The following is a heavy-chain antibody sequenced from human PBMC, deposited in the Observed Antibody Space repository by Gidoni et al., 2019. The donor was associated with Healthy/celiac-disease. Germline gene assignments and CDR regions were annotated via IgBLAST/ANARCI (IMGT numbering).Heavy chain of an antibody. Sequence: QAQLVQSGAEVKKPGSSVTVSCKASGGTFSSYALSWVRQAPGQGLEWMGGIIPIFGTANYAQQFQGRVTITADESTSTAYMELSSLRSEDTAVYYCARRIGSSWPQFRYYGMDVWGQGTTVTVSS. V-gene: IGHV1-69*01. J-gene: IGHJ6*02. CDR3: ARRIGSSWPQFRYYGMDV. CDR1: GGTFSSYA. D-gene: IGHD6-13*01. CDR2: IIPIFGTA.